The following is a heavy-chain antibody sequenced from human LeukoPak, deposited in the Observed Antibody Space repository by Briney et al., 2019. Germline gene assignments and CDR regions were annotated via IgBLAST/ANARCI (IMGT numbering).Heavy chain of an antibody. CDR3: ARERECSSTTCYDYYYMDV. J-gene: IGHJ6*03. CDR2: INNSGST. Sequence: SETLSLTCTVSGGSISSVSYYWSRIRQPAGKGLEWIGRINNSGSTNYNPSLKSRVTMSVDTSKNQFSLKLSSVTAADTAVYYCARERECSSTTCYDYYYMDVWGKGTTVTVSS. D-gene: IGHD2-2*01. V-gene: IGHV4-61*02. CDR1: GGSISSVSYY.